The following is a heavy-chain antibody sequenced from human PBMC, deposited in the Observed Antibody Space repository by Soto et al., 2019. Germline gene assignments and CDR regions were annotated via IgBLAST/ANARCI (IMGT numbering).Heavy chain of an antibody. D-gene: IGHD3-10*01. CDR1: GFTFSSYA. CDR2: ISYDGSNK. Sequence: GGSLRLSYAASGFTFSSYAMHWVRQAPGKGLEWVAVISYDGSNKYYADSVKGRFTISRDNSKNTLYLQMNSLRAEDTAVYYCARKISWFNWFDPWGQGTLVTVSS. J-gene: IGHJ5*02. V-gene: IGHV3-30-3*01. CDR3: ARKISWFNWFDP.